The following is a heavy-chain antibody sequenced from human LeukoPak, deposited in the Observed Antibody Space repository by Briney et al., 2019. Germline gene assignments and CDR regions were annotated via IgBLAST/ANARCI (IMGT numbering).Heavy chain of an antibody. V-gene: IGHV4-59*01. CDR1: GGSISSYY. CDR2: IYYSGSP. Sequence: SETLSLTCTVSGGSISSYYWSWIPQPPGKGLVWIGYIYYSGSPNCNSSLKSRFTISVDTSKNQFSLELSSVTAADTAVYYCARVLSSSWSYYYYYGMDVWGQGTTVTVSS. CDR3: ARVLSSSWSYYYYYGMDV. D-gene: IGHD6-13*01. J-gene: IGHJ6*02.